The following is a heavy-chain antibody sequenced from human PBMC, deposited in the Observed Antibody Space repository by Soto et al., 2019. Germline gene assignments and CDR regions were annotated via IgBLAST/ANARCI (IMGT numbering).Heavy chain of an antibody. CDR1: GYTFTSYA. D-gene: IGHD3-16*02. CDR2: INAGNGNT. CDR3: ARPYDYIWGRYRWVFDY. V-gene: IGHV1-3*01. Sequence: QVQLVQSGAEVKKPGASVKVSCKASGYTFTSYAMHWVRQAPGQRLEWMGWINAGNGNTKYSQKFQGRVTITRDTSASTAYMELSSLRSEDTAVHYCARPYDYIWGRYRWVFDYWGQGTLVTVSS. J-gene: IGHJ4*02.